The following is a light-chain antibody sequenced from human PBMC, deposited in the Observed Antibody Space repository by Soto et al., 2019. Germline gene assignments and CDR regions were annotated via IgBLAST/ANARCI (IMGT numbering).Light chain of an antibody. J-gene: IGKJ1*01. CDR1: QRVSSSY. CDR3: HQYGSSPRT. Sequence: EFVLTQSPGTLSLSPGERATLSCRASQRVSSSYSAWYQQKPGQAPRLLIYGVSTRAPGIPDRFRGSGSGTDLTLTITRLEPEDFAVYYCHQYGSSPRTFGQGTKVEIK. V-gene: IGKV3-20*01. CDR2: GVS.